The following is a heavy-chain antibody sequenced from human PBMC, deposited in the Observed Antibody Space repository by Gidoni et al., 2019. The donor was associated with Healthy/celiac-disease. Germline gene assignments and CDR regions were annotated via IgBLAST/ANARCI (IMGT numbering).Heavy chain of an antibody. CDR2: ISSSSSYI. V-gene: IGHV3-21*01. Sequence: EVQLVESGGGVVKPGGSLSLACAAAGFTFSSYSMNWVRQATGKGLEWVSSISSSSSYIYYADSVKGRFTISRDNAKNSLYLQMNSLRAEDTAVYYCASAQQQLIAYYYYYMDVWGKGTTVTVSS. CDR3: ASAQQQLIAYYYYYMDV. D-gene: IGHD6-13*01. CDR1: GFTFSSYS. J-gene: IGHJ6*03.